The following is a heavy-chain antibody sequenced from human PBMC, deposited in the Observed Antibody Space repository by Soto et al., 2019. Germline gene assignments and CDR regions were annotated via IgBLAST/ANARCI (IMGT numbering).Heavy chain of an antibody. CDR3: ARGLDYDSSGYYFGAFDI. Sequence: SETLSLTCRVYGGSFSDYSWGWIRQPPGKGLEWIGEINHSGSTNYNPSLKSRVTISVDTSKNQFSLRLSSVTAADRAVYYCARGLDYDSSGYYFGAFDIWGQGTMVTVSS. D-gene: IGHD3-22*01. J-gene: IGHJ3*02. CDR1: GGSFSDYS. CDR2: INHSGST. V-gene: IGHV4-34*01.